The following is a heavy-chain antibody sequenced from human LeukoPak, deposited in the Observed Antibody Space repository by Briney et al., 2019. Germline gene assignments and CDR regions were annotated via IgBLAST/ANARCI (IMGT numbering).Heavy chain of an antibody. J-gene: IGHJ4*02. Sequence: SETLSLTCTVSGGSISSYYWRWIRQPPGKGLEWIGYIYYSGSTNYNPSLKSRVTISVDTSKNHFSLTLSSVTAADTAAYYCARVGGASYYRHFDYWGQGTLVTVSS. V-gene: IGHV4-59*01. CDR1: GGSISSYY. D-gene: IGHD1-26*01. CDR2: IYYSGST. CDR3: ARVGGASYYRHFDY.